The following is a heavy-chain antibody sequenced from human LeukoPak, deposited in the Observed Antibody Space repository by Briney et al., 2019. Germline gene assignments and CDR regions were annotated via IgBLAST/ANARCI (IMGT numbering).Heavy chain of an antibody. D-gene: IGHD1-26*01. CDR2: IYYSGST. Sequence: SETLSLTCTVSGGSISSGDYYWSWIRQPPGKGLEWIGYIYYSGSTYYNPSLKSRVTISVDTSKNQFSLKLSSVTAADTAVYYCARDLVEGGFDPWGQGTLVTVSS. V-gene: IGHV4-30-4*01. J-gene: IGHJ5*02. CDR3: ARDLVEGGFDP. CDR1: GGSISSGDYY.